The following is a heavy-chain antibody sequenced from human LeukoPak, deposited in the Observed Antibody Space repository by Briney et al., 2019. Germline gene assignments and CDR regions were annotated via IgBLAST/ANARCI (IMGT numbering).Heavy chain of an antibody. CDR2: ISWNSDST. CDR1: GFTFDDYA. Sequence: GGSLRLSCAASGFTFDDYAMHWVRQAPGKGLEWVSGISWNSDSTGYADSVKGRFTISRDNAKNSLYLQMNSLGAEDTALYYCAKDPTSVWGSQPFDYWGQGTLVTVSS. V-gene: IGHV3-9*01. D-gene: IGHD3-16*01. J-gene: IGHJ4*02. CDR3: AKDPTSVWGSQPFDY.